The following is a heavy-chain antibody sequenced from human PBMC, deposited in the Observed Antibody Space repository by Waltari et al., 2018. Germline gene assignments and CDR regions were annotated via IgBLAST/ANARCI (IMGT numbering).Heavy chain of an antibody. CDR2: INPNSGGT. Sequence: QVQLVQSGAGVRKPGASVKVSCKASGYPFTGYYMHWVRPAPGQGLEWMGWINPNSGGTNYGQKFQGRVTMTRDTSISTAYMELSRLRSDDTAVYYCARAFVVVVTANCYGMDVWGQGTTVTVSS. CDR3: ARAFVVVVTANCYGMDV. CDR1: GYPFTGYY. J-gene: IGHJ6*02. D-gene: IGHD2-21*02. V-gene: IGHV1-2*02.